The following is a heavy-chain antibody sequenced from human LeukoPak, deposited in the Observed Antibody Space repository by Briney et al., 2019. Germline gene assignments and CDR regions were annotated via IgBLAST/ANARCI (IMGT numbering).Heavy chain of an antibody. J-gene: IGHJ4*02. V-gene: IGHV3-74*01. CDR1: GFTFSSYW. Sequence: SGGSLRLSCAASGFTFSSYWMHWVRQAPGKGLVWVSRITGDGSTTNYADSVKGRFTVSRDNSKNTLYLQMNSLRPEDTAVYYCARENYGDHYFDYWGQGTLITVSS. D-gene: IGHD1-7*01. CDR3: ARENYGDHYFDY. CDR2: ITGDGSTT.